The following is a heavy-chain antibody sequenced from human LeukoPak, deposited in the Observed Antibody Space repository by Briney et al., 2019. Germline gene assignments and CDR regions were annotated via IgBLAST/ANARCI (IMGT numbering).Heavy chain of an antibody. CDR3: ARVDGSCSGGSCPSGNWFDP. Sequence: SQTLSLTCTVSRGSISSGNYYWSWIRQPAGKGLEWIGRFHTRGSTNYNPSLKSRVIISVDTSKNQFSLKLNSVTAADTAVYYCARVDGSCSGGSCPSGNWFDPWGQGTLVTVSS. V-gene: IGHV4-61*02. D-gene: IGHD2-15*01. J-gene: IGHJ5*02. CDR1: RGSISSGNYY. CDR2: FHTRGST.